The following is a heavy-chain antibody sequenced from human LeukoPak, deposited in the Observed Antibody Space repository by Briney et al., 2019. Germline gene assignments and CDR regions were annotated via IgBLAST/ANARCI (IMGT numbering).Heavy chain of an antibody. V-gene: IGHV3-30*03. J-gene: IGHJ4*02. CDR3: ALVVYYYGSGSYSPFDY. CDR2: ISYDGSNK. CDR1: GFIFSSYG. Sequence: GGSLRLSCAASGFIFSSYGMHWVRQAQGKGLEWVAVISYDGSNKHYADSVKGRFTISRDNSKNTLYLQMNSLRAEDTAVYYCALVVYYYGSGSYSPFDYWGQGTLVTVSS. D-gene: IGHD3-10*01.